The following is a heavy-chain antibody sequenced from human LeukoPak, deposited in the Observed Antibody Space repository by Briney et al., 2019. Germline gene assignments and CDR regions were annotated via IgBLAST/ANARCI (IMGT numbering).Heavy chain of an antibody. CDR1: GFVVSSNY. CDR3: AREVRGYYFDY. Sequence: PGGSLRLSCAASGFVVSSNYMSWVRQAPGKGLEWVSVNSSGGNTYYADSVKGRFTISRDISKNTLYLQMNGLRAEDTAVYYCAREVRGYYFDYWGQGTLVTVSS. CDR2: NSSGGNT. D-gene: IGHD3-22*01. J-gene: IGHJ4*02. V-gene: IGHV3-53*01.